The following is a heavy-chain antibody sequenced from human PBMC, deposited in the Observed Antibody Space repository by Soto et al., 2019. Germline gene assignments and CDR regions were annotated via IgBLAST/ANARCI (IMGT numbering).Heavy chain of an antibody. V-gene: IGHV1-69*13. CDR3: ARGGQYYYDSSGYYSFDY. CDR2: IIPIFGTA. J-gene: IGHJ4*02. Sequence: SVKVSCKASGGTFSSYAISWVRQAPGQGLEWMGGIIPIFGTANYAQKFQGRVTITADESTSTAYMELSSLRSEDTAVYYCARGGQYYYDSSGYYSFDYWGQGTLVTVSS. D-gene: IGHD3-22*01. CDR1: GGTFSSYA.